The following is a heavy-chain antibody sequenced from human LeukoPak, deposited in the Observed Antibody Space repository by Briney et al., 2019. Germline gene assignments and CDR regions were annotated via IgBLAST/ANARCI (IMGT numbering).Heavy chain of an antibody. CDR3: ATYQINLYHYDGGRYYHFDY. J-gene: IGHJ4*02. D-gene: IGHD3-22*01. CDR2: INPNSGGT. V-gene: IGHV1-2*02. CDR1: GHTFTGYY. Sequence: ASVKVSCKAAGHTFTGYYMHWVRQAPGQGLEWMGWINPNSGGTYYGQKFQGRVTMTRDTSINTAYLELSRLRSDDTAVYYCATYQINLYHYDGGRYYHFDYWGQGTLVTVSS.